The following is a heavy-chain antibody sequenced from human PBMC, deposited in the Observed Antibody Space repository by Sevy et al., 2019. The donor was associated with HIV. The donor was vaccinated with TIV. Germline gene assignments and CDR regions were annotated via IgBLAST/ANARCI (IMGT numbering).Heavy chain of an antibody. V-gene: IGHV3-48*01. CDR3: ARDGGYSDYGMDL. Sequence: GGSLRLSCVASGFTFSSYNFNWVRQAPGKGLELISFINSGSTIISHADSVKGRFTISRDSVKKSVYLQMNSLRVEDTAVYYCARDGGYSDYGMDLWGQGITVTVSS. D-gene: IGHD2-15*01. J-gene: IGHJ6*02. CDR1: GFTFSSYN. CDR2: INSGSTII.